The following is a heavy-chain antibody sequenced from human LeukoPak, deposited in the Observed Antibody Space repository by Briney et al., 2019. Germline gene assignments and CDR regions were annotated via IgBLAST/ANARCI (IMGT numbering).Heavy chain of an antibody. CDR1: GYSISSGYY. V-gene: IGHV4-38-2*02. Sequence: SETLSLTCTVSGYSISSGYYWGWIRQPPGKGLEWIGSIYHSGSTVYNPSLKSRVTMSADTSKNQFSLELRSVTAADAAVYYCARRRLVGLATATVVSRARGFDYWGQGTLVTVSS. J-gene: IGHJ4*02. CDR2: IYHSGST. CDR3: ARRRLVGLATATVVSRARGFDY. D-gene: IGHD4-23*01.